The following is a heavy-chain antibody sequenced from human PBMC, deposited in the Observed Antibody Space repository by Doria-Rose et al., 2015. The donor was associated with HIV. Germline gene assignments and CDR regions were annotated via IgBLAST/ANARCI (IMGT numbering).Heavy chain of an antibody. V-gene: IGHV4-59*01. Sequence: QVQLQESGPGLVKPSETLSLTCSVSGGSISHYYWSWIRQPPAKELEYIGDIFYTGITNYSPSLKSRVSISIDTSKNKFSMRLSSVTAADTAVYYCARVRSGTYDYWGQGTLVTVSS. J-gene: IGHJ4*02. D-gene: IGHD1-26*01. CDR1: GGSISHYY. CDR2: IFYTGIT. CDR3: ARVRSGTYDY.